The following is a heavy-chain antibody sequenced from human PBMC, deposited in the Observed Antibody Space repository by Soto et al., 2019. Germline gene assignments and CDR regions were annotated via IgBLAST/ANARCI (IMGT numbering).Heavy chain of an antibody. CDR2: ISSSSSAI. CDR3: ARDFYYDTSGYFDY. D-gene: IGHD3-22*01. J-gene: IGHJ4*02. CDR1: GFTFSRYS. V-gene: IGHV3-48*01. Sequence: PGGSLRLSCAASGFTFSRYSMNWVRQAPGKGLEWVSYISSSSSAIYYADSVKGRFTISRDNAKNSLYLQMNSLRAEDTAVYYCARDFYYDTSGYFDYWGQGTLVTVSS.